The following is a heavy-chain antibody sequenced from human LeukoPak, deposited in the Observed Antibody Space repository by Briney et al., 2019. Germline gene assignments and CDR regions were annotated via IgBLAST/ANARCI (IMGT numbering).Heavy chain of an antibody. CDR1: GYTFTSYG. CDR3: ARAGVVWSDEFGNWFDP. V-gene: IGHV1-18*01. D-gene: IGHD3-3*01. J-gene: IGHJ5*02. CDR2: ISAYNGNT. Sequence: GASVKVSCKASGYTFTSYGISWVRQAPGQGLEWMGWISAYNGNTNYAQKFQGRVTTTTDTSTSTAYMELRSLRSDDTAVYYCARAGVVWSDEFGNWFDPWGQGTLVTVSS.